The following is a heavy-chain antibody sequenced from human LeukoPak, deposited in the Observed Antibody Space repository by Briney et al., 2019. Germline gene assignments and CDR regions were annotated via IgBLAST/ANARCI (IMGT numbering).Heavy chain of an antibody. V-gene: IGHV1-18*01. CDR3: AREDYYDSSGYYAFDY. D-gene: IGHD3-22*01. Sequence: ASVKVSCKASGYTFTSYGISWVRQAPGQGLEWMGWISAYNGNTNYAQKLQGRVTMTTDTSTSTAHMELRSLRSDDTAVYYCAREDYYDSSGYYAFDYWGQGTLVTVSS. CDR1: GYTFTSYG. J-gene: IGHJ4*02. CDR2: ISAYNGNT.